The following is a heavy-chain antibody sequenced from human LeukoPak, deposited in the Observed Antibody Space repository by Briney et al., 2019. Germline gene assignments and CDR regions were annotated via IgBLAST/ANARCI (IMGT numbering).Heavy chain of an antibody. CDR3: ARAGISASGEFDP. CDR2: INPKSGGT. J-gene: IGHJ5*02. D-gene: IGHD1-20*01. CDR1: GPTFTGFY. V-gene: IGHV1-2*02. Sequence: GASVKVSCKASGPTFTGFYMHWVRQAPGQGLEWMGWINPKSGGTKYAQKFQDTVTMTRDTSINTAYLEVSSLRSDDTAVYYCARAGISASGEFDPWGQGTLVTVSS.